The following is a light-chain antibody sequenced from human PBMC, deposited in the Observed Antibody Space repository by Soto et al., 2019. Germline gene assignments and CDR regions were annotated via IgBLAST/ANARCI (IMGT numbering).Light chain of an antibody. CDR1: QSVTSN. Sequence: EIVMTRSPATLSVSPGERATLSCRASQSVTSNLAWYQQKPGQPPRRLIYGASTRATGIPARFSGSGSGTEFTLTISSLQSEDFAVYYCQQYNNWPLTFGGGTKVVIK. J-gene: IGKJ4*01. CDR2: GAS. CDR3: QQYNNWPLT. V-gene: IGKV3-15*01.